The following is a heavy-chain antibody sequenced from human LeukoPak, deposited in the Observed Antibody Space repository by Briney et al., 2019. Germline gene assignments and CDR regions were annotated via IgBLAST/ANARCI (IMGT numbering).Heavy chain of an antibody. CDR3: ARSADFWSGYEHCYFHY. Sequence: GGSLRLSCAASGFTFSTYAMHWVRQAPGKGLEYVSTIISNGGSTYYANSVEGRFITSRDNSKSTLYLQMGSLRAEDMAVHYCARSADFWSGYEHCYFHYWGQGTLVIVSS. CDR1: GFTFSTYA. D-gene: IGHD3-3*01. CDR2: IISNGGST. V-gene: IGHV3-64*01. J-gene: IGHJ4*02.